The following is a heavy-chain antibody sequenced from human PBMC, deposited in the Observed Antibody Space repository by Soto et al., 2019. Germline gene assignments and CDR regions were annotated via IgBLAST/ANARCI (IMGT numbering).Heavy chain of an antibody. CDR1: GDSVSSNSAG. CDR2: TYYRSKWYY. J-gene: IGHJ4*01. CDR3: ARGEQYSGRIFDY. Sequence: QTRSLTCAITGDSVSSNSAGCSWVRQSPSRGLEWLGRTYYRSKWYYEYAVSVRGRITINPDTSKNQYSLQLNSVTPEDTAVYFCARGEQYSGRIFDYWGQGTLVTVYS. V-gene: IGHV6-1*01. D-gene: IGHD1-26*01.